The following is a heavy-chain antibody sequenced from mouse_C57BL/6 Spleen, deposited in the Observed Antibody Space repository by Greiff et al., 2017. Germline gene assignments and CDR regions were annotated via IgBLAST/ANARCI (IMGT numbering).Heavy chain of an antibody. J-gene: IGHJ2*01. CDR2: IDPSDSYT. D-gene: IGHD1-1*01. CDR1: GYTFTSYW. Sequence: QVHVKQPGAELVMPGASVKLSCKASGYTFTSYWMHWVKQRPGQGLEWIGEIDPSDSYTNYNQKFKGKSTLTVDKSSSTAYMQLSSLTSEDSAVYYCARRYGSSYNDYWGQGTTLTVSS. CDR3: ARRYGSSYNDY. V-gene: IGHV1-69*01.